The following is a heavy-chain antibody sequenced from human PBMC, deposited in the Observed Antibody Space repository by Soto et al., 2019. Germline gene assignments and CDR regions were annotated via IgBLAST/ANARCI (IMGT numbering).Heavy chain of an antibody. V-gene: IGHV4-59*08. CDR1: GGSISSYY. J-gene: IGHJ5*02. Sequence: PSETLSLTCTVSGGSISSYYWSWIRQPPGKGLEWIGYIYYSGSTNYNPSLKSRVTISVDTSKNQFSLKLSSVTAADTAVYYCASRATGAWFDPWGQGTLVTVSS. CDR2: IYYSGST. CDR3: ASRATGAWFDP.